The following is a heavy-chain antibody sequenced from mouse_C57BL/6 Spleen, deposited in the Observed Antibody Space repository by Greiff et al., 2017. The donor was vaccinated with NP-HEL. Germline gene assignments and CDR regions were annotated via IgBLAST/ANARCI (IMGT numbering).Heavy chain of an antibody. J-gene: IGHJ2*01. CDR3: TREALITTVLDY. D-gene: IGHD1-1*01. CDR1: GFTFSSYA. V-gene: IGHV5-9-1*02. Sequence: EVQLQESGEGLVKPGGSLKLSCAASGFTFSSYAMSWVRQTPEKRLEWVAYISSGGDYIYYADTVKGRFTISRDNARNTLYLQMSSLKSEDTAMYYCTREALITTVLDYWGQGTTLTVSS. CDR2: ISSGGDYI.